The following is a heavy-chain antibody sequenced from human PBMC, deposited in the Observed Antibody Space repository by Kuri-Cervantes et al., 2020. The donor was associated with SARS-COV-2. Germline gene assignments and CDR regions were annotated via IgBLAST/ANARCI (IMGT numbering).Heavy chain of an antibody. D-gene: IGHD3-3*01. CDR3: AKSSVLRFLEWLLRGVGFDY. V-gene: IGHV3-23*01. Sequence: GGSLRLSCAASGFTVSSNYMSWVRQAPGKGLEWVSAISGSGGSTYYADSVKGRFTISRDNSKNTLYLQMNSLRAEDTAVYYCAKSSVLRFLEWLLRGVGFDYWGQGTLVTVSS. J-gene: IGHJ4*02. CDR1: GFTVSSNY. CDR2: ISGSGGST.